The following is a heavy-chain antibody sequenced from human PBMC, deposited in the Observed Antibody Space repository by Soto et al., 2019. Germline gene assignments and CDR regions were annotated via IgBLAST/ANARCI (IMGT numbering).Heavy chain of an antibody. J-gene: IGHJ4*02. V-gene: IGHV3-30-3*01. CDR2: ISYDGSNK. CDR1: GFTFSSYD. Sequence: PGGSLRLSCAASGFTFSSYDMSWVRQAPGKGLEWVAVISYDGSNKYYADSVKGRFTISRDNSKNTLYLQMNSLRAEDTAVYYCARARWELLYYFDYWGQGTLVTVSS. D-gene: IGHD1-26*01. CDR3: ARARWELLYYFDY.